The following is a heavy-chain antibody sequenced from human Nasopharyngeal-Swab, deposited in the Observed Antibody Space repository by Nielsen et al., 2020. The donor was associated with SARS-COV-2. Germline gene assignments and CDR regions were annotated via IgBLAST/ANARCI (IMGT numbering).Heavy chain of an antibody. CDR2: IRGDNGDS. V-gene: IGHV1-18*01. CDR1: GDTFSNSG. J-gene: IGHJ6*02. Sequence: ASVKVSCKASGDTFSNSGISWVRQAPGQGLEWMGWIRGDNGDSNFAQKFQGRLTMTTDTSTSTAYMELRSLSYDDTAVYFCARAPESSGAEYMFIVYKYYGLDVWGQGTTVTVSS. D-gene: IGHD3-16*02. CDR3: ARAPESSGAEYMFIVYKYYGLDV.